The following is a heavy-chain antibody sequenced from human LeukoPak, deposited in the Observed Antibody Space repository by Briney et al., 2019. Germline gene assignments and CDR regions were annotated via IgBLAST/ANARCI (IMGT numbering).Heavy chain of an antibody. V-gene: IGHV3-7*03. CDR3: TTDRWYSADH. D-gene: IGHD2-15*01. J-gene: IGHJ5*02. CDR2: IEKNGSGK. CDR1: GFTFSGYW. Sequence: GGSLRLSCADSGFTFSGYWMNWIRQAPGKGLEWVAIIEKNGSGKNYVDSVKGRFIISRDNAKNSLFLQMDSLKVEDTAIYYCTTDRWYSADHWGQGTLVTVSS.